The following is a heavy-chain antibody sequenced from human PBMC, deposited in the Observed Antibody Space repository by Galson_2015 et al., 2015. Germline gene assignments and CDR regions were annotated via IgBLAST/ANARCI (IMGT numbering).Heavy chain of an antibody. J-gene: IGHJ4*02. CDR2: INPSGGNT. Sequence: SVKVSCKASGYSFSSYSIHWVRQAPGQGLEWMGLINPSGGNTRNTQKFQGRVTMTRDTSTSTVYMELSSLRSEDTAVYYCARGDSAGISQGCGYWGQGTLVTVSS. D-gene: IGHD2-15*01. CDR1: GYSFSSYS. CDR3: ARGDSAGISQGCGY. V-gene: IGHV1-46*01.